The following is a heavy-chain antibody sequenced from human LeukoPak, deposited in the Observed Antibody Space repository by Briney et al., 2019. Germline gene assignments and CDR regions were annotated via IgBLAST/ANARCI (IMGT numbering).Heavy chain of an antibody. J-gene: IGHJ4*02. V-gene: IGHV3-11*04. CDR3: ARAIRPYYYDSSGYPTDY. Sequence: GGSLRLSRAASGFTFSDYYMSWIRQAPGKGLEWVSYISSSGSTIYYADSVKGRFTISRDNAKNPLYLQMNSLRAEDTAVYYCARAIRPYYYDSSGYPTDYWGQGTLVTVSS. D-gene: IGHD3-22*01. CDR1: GFTFSDYY. CDR2: ISSSGSTI.